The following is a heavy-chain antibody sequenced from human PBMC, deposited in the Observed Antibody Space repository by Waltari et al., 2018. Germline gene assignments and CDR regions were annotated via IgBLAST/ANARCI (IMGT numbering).Heavy chain of an antibody. Sequence: QLQLQESGPGLVKPSETLSLTCTVSGGSISSSSYYWGWIRQPPGKGLEWIGSIYYSGSTYYNPSLKSRVTISVDTSKNQFSLKLSSVTAADTAVYYCARGPVTHDASDIWGQGTMVTVSS. CDR3: ARGPVTHDASDI. D-gene: IGHD4-17*01. V-gene: IGHV4-39*07. J-gene: IGHJ3*02. CDR2: IYYSGST. CDR1: GGSISSSSYY.